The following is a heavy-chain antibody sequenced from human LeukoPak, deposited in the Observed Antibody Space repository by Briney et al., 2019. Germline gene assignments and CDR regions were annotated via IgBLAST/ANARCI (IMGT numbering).Heavy chain of an antibody. CDR2: INPNSGGT. J-gene: IGHJ5*02. Sequence: ASVKVSCKASGYTLTSYDINWVRQAPGQGLEWMGWINPNSGGTNYAQKFQGRVTMTRDTSISTAYMELSRLRSDDTAVYYCARDRTYWFDPWGQGTLVTVSS. V-gene: IGHV1-2*02. CDR1: GYTLTSYD. CDR3: ARDRTYWFDP.